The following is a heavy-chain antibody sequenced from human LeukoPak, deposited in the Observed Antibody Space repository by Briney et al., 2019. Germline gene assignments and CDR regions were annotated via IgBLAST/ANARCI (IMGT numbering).Heavy chain of an antibody. Sequence: GGSLRLSCVGSGFTFSSYWMSWVRQAPGKGLEWVAVISYDGSNKYYADSVKGRFTISRDNSKNTLYLQMNSLRAEDTAVYYCARDQLSYCDGDCPWGQGTLVTVSS. D-gene: IGHD2-21*02. CDR3: ARDQLSYCDGDCP. V-gene: IGHV3-30*12. CDR1: GFTFSSYW. J-gene: IGHJ5*02. CDR2: ISYDGSNK.